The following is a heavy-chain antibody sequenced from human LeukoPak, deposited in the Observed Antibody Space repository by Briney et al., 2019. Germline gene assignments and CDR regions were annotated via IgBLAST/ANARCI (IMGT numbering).Heavy chain of an antibody. Sequence: SETLSLTCTVSGGSIGSGGYYWSWIRQPPGKGLEWIGYIYHSGSTYYNPSLKSRVTISVDRSKNQFSLKLSSVTAADTAVYYCARALAAAGSDYWGQGTLVTVSS. CDR2: IYHSGST. V-gene: IGHV4-30-2*01. D-gene: IGHD6-13*01. CDR3: ARALAAAGSDY. J-gene: IGHJ4*02. CDR1: GGSIGSGGYY.